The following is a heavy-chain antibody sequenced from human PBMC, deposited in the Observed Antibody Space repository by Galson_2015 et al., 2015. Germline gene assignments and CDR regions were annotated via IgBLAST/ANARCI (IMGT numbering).Heavy chain of an antibody. CDR1: GYSFTSYW. CDR2: IYPGGSDT. Sequence: QSGAEVKKPGESLKISCKGSGYSFTSYWVGWVRQMPGKGLEWMGIIYPGGSDTRYRPSFQGQVTISADKSISTAYLQWSSLKASDTAMYYCARRTRGYCSGGSCYGSDYYYYGMDVWGQGTTVTVSS. CDR3: ARRTRGYCSGGSCYGSDYYYYGMDV. J-gene: IGHJ6*02. V-gene: IGHV5-51*03. D-gene: IGHD2-15*01.